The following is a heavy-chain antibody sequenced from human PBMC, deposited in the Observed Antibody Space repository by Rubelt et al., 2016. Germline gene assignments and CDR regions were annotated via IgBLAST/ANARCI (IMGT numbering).Heavy chain of an antibody. CDR1: GGSFSGYY. CDR3: ATPRYCSSTSCYRERHAFDI. J-gene: IGHJ3*02. V-gene: IGHV4-34*01. Sequence: QVQLQQWGAGLLKPSETLSLTCAVYGGSFSGYYWSWIRQPPGKGLEWIGEINHSGITNYNPSLKSRLPISVATSKNQSSPKLASVTAADTAVYYCATPRYCSSTSCYRERHAFDIWGQGTMATVSS. CDR2: INHSGIT. D-gene: IGHD2-2*01.